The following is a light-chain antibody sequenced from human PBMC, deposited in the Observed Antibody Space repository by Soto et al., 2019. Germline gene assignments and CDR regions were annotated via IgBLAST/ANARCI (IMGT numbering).Light chain of an antibody. CDR2: HVT. CDR3: SSYTRSGTFV. V-gene: IGLV2-14*01. J-gene: IGLJ1*01. CDR1: PSDVGGYNF. Sequence: QSALTQPASVSGSPGQSITVSCTGTPSDVGGYNFVSWYQQHLGKSPKLIIYHVTDRPSGVSDRFSGSRSASTASLSISGLQAEDEADYYCSSYTRSGTFVFGTGTKLTVL.